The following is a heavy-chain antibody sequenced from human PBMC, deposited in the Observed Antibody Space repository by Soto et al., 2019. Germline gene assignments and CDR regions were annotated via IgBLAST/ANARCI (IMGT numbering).Heavy chain of an antibody. Sequence: GGSLRLSCGASGFAFRSYNMNWVRQAPGKGLEWVASISSGSSNIYYADSVKGRFTISRDNAKNSLYLQMDSLGAEDSAVYYCASTTVVAATFDFWGQGTLVTVS. CDR2: ISSGSSNI. CDR1: GFAFRSYN. J-gene: IGHJ4*02. V-gene: IGHV3-21*01. D-gene: IGHD2-15*01. CDR3: ASTTVVAATFDF.